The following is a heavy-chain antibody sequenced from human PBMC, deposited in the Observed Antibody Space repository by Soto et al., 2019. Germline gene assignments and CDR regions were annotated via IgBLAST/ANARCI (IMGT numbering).Heavy chain of an antibody. CDR2: ISSYNGNT. D-gene: IGHD2-15*01. CDR1: GYTFTSYA. J-gene: IGHJ4*01. V-gene: IGHV1-18*01. Sequence: QVQLVQSVAEVKKPGASVKVSCKASGYTFTSYAISGVRQAPGQGLAWMGWISSYNGNTNYAQKLPGRVTMTTDTSTRTAYMELRSLRSDDTAVYYFALDAPPEDKWGQGILVPVS. CDR3: ALDAPPEDK.